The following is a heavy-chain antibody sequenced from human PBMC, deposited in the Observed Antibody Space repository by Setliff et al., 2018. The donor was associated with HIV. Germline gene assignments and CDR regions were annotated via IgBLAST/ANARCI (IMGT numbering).Heavy chain of an antibody. CDR2: IYDSGDI. J-gene: IGHJ4*02. Sequence: GGSLRLSCAASGLSFSSYVMSWVRQAPGKGLEWVSRIYDSGDIWYADSVRGRFTISRDNTKNSLYLQMNNLRAEDTAVYYCVRDYMWAFDYWGQGTLVTVSS. CDR3: VRDYMWAFDY. V-gene: IGHV3-23*01. CDR1: GLSFSSYV. D-gene: IGHD1-26*01.